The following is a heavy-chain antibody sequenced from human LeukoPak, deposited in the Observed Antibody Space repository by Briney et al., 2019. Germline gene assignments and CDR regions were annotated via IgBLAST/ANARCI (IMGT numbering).Heavy chain of an antibody. CDR2: IIAILGVA. V-gene: IGHV1-69*04. D-gene: IGHD3-22*01. CDR1: GAPFSSYA. Sequence: ASVSLSCSAAGAPFSSYAISWLSEAPGQRRGGVGRIIAILGVANYAQKFQGRVTITADKTTRTAYMELSSLRSEDTAVYYCVSDDDSSGSSDYWGQGSLVTASS. J-gene: IGHJ4*02. CDR3: VSDDDSSGSSDY.